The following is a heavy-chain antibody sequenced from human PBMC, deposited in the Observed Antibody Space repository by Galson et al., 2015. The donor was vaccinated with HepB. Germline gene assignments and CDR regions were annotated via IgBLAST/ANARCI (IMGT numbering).Heavy chain of an antibody. J-gene: IGHJ6*02. CDR2: IIPIFGTA. D-gene: IGHD2-2*01. CDR3: ARGTIVVVPAATRYYYYGMDV. CDR1: GGTFSSYA. Sequence: SVKVSCKASGGTFSSYAISWVRQAPGQGLEWMGGIIPIFGTANYAQKFQGRVTITADKSTSTAYMELSSLRSEDTAVYYCARGTIVVVPAATRYYYYGMDVWGQGTTVTVSS. V-gene: IGHV1-69*06.